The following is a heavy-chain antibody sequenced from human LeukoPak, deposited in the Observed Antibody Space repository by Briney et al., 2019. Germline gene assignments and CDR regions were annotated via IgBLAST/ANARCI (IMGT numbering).Heavy chain of an antibody. D-gene: IGHD3-10*01. V-gene: IGHV1-2*02. J-gene: IGHJ4*02. CDR3: ARDKEFGELPEWLDY. CDR1: GYTFTGYY. CDR2: INPNSGGT. Sequence: ASVKVSCKASGYTFTGYYMHWVRQAPGQGLEWMGWINPNSGGTNYAQKFQGRVTMTRDTSISTAYMELSRLRSDDTAVYYCARDKEFGELPEWLDYWGQGTLVTVSS.